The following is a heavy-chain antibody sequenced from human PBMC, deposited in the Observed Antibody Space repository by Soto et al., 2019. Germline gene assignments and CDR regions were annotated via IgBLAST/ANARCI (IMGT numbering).Heavy chain of an antibody. CDR1: GGSISSGGYS. CDR3: ARVKWGMDV. CDR2: IYHSGST. J-gene: IGHJ6*02. Sequence: SETLSLTCAVSGGSISSGGYSWSWIRQPPGKGLEWIGYIYHSGSTYYNPSLKSRVTISVDRSKNQFSLKLSSVTAANTAVYYCARVKWGMDVWGQGTTVTVSS. D-gene: IGHD2-8*01. V-gene: IGHV4-30-2*01.